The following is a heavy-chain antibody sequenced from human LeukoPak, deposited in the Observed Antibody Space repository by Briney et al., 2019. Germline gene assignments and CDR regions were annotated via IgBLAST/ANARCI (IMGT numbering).Heavy chain of an antibody. CDR3: AKDRYYSGEFDY. J-gene: IGHJ4*02. V-gene: IGHV3-30*02. D-gene: IGHD3-10*01. CDR1: GFTFSSYG. CDR2: IRYDGSNK. Sequence: GGSLRLSCAASGFTFSSYGMHWVRQAPGKGLEWVAFIRYDGSNKYYADSVKGRFTISRDNSKNTLYLQMNSLRAEDTAVYYCAKDRYYSGEFDYWGQGTLVTVSS.